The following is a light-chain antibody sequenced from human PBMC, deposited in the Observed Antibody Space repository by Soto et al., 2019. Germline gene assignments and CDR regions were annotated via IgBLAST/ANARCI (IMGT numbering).Light chain of an antibody. Sequence: QPVLTQPASVSGSPGQSITISCTGTSSDVGAYDFVSWYQQHPGKVPKYLIYEVSNRPSGVSDRFSGSKSGTTASLTISGLQAEDEADYYCSSYTTTDPYVFGTGTKLTVL. V-gene: IGLV2-14*01. CDR1: SSDVGAYDF. CDR3: SSYTTTDPYV. CDR2: EVS. J-gene: IGLJ1*01.